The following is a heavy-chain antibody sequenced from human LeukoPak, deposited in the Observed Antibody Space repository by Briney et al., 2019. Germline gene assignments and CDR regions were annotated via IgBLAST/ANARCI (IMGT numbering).Heavy chain of an antibody. CDR3: AGGGAAYDGSDYSPYV. Sequence: ASVKVSCKASGYSFSDYHIHWVRQAPGQGLEWMGWIKPNSGGTKYARNFQGRVSMTRDTSITTAFMELSRLTSDDTAVYYCAGGGAAYDGSDYSPYVWGQGTLVTVSS. D-gene: IGHD3-22*01. CDR1: GYSFSDYH. CDR2: IKPNSGGT. J-gene: IGHJ4*02. V-gene: IGHV1-2*02.